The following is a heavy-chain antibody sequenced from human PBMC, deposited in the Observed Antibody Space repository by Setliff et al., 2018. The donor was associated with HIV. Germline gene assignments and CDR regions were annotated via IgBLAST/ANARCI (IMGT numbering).Heavy chain of an antibody. CDR3: TTGARLVD. V-gene: IGHV3-15*01. Sequence: PGESLKISCAASGFTFSNAWMSWVRQAPGKGLEWVGRIKSKTDGGTTDYAATVKGRFTISRDDSKNTLYLQMNSLKTEDTAVYYCTTGARLVDWGQGALVTVSS. D-gene: IGHD2-21*01. J-gene: IGHJ4*02. CDR1: GFTFSNAW. CDR2: IKSKTDGGTT.